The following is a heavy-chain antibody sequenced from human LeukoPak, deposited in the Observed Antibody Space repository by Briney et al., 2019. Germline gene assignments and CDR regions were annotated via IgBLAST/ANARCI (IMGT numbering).Heavy chain of an antibody. D-gene: IGHD6-19*01. CDR1: GFTFSSYA. CDR3: ARGAVSSSSGWYYFDY. Sequence: PGRSLRLSCAASGFTFSSYAMHWVRQAPGKGLEWVAVISYDGSNKYYADSVKGRFTISRDNSKNTLYLQMNSLRAEDTAVYYCARGAVSSSSGWYYFDYWGQGTLVTVSS. CDR2: ISYDGSNK. V-gene: IGHV3-30-3*01. J-gene: IGHJ4*02.